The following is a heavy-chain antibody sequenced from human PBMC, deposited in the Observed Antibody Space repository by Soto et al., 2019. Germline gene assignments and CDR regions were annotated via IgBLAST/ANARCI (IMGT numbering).Heavy chain of an antibody. J-gene: IGHJ4*02. CDR2: ISPILGIT. CDR3: AREKYYGDYAYFDY. V-gene: IGHV1-69*04. D-gene: IGHD4-17*01. CDR1: GGTFSSYT. Sequence: SVKVCCKASGGTFSSYTISWVRQAPGQGLEWMGRISPILGITNYAQKLQGRVTMTTDTSTSTAYMELRSLRSDDTAVYYCAREKYYGDYAYFDYWGQGTLVTVSS.